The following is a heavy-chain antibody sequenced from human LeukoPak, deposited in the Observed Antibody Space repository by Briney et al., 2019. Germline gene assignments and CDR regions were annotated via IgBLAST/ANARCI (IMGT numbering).Heavy chain of an antibody. CDR2: FIPIFGTA. CDR3: ARSLYYYDSSGYYEGYYFDY. Sequence: ASVKVSCKASGGTFSSYAISWVRQAPGQGLEWMGGFIPIFGTANYAQKFQGRVTITTDESTSTAYMELSSLRSEDTAVYYCARSLYYYDSSGYYEGYYFDYWGQGTLVTVSS. J-gene: IGHJ4*02. CDR1: GGTFSSYA. D-gene: IGHD3-22*01. V-gene: IGHV1-69*05.